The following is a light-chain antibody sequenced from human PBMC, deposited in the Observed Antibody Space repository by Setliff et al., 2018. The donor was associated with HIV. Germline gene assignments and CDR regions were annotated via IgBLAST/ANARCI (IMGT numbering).Light chain of an antibody. CDR3: GAWDSGLSAVV. Sequence: QSALTQPPSVSAAPGQKVTISCSGSSSNIGYNSVSWYQQLPGTAPTLLIYDNNQRPSGIPDRFSGSKSGTSATLGITGLQTGDEADYYCGAWDSGLSAVVFGGGTKVTVL. CDR1: SSNIGYNS. J-gene: IGLJ2*01. V-gene: IGLV1-51*01. CDR2: DNN.